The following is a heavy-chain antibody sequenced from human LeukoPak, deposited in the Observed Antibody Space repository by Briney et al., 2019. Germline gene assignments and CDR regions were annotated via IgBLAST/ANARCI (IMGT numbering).Heavy chain of an antibody. CDR3: ARDPGYCSSTSCYHYYYGMDV. D-gene: IGHD2-2*01. J-gene: IGHJ6*02. V-gene: IGHV4-39*02. Sequence: SETLSLTCTVSGGSISSSDYYWGWIRQPPGRRLEWIGTIYYSGSTSYNPSLKGRVTMSVDTSKNLFSLKLSFVTAADTAVYYCARDPGYCSSTSCYHYYYGMDVWGQGTTVTVSS. CDR2: IYYSGST. CDR1: GGSISSSDYY.